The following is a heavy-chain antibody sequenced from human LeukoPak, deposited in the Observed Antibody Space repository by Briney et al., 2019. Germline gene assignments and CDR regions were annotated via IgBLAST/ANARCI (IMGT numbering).Heavy chain of an antibody. D-gene: IGHD3-16*02. Sequence: PSETLSLTCAVSAFSISSDYYWGWIRPPPGKGLEWIGTIFHSGSTYYNPSLKSRVTISVDTSKNRFSLKLNSVTAADTAVYYCARHSQWGVIPWAFHIWGQGTMVTVSS. CDR3: ARHSQWGVIPWAFHI. CDR1: AFSISSDYY. V-gene: IGHV4-38-2*01. CDR2: IFHSGST. J-gene: IGHJ3*02.